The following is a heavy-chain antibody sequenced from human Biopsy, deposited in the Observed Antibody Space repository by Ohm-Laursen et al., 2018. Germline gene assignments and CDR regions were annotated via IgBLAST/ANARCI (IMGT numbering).Heavy chain of an antibody. Sequence: SLRLSCTASGFTFSDHSLSWIRQAPGKGLEWVSAISGSAGSTNYADSVKGRFTISRDNSKNTLYLQLNSLRAEDTALYYCAKINPSSIYYYYGMDVWGQGTTVTVSS. CDR3: AKINPSSIYYYYGMDV. CDR1: GFTFSDHS. V-gene: IGHV3-23*01. J-gene: IGHJ6*02. CDR2: ISGSAGST.